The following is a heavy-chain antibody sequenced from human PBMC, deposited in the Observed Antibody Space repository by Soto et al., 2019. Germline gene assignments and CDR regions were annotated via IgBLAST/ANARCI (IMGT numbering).Heavy chain of an antibody. CDR1: GGTFSSYA. CDR3: ARAAGYCSSTSCPITSYYCYYGMDV. J-gene: IGHJ6*02. Sequence: ASVKVSCKASGGTFSSYAISWVRQAPGQGLEWMGGIIPIFGTANYAQKFQGRVTITADKSTSTAYMELSSLRSEDTAVYYCARAAGYCSSTSCPITSYYCYYGMDVCGQATPVTVYS. V-gene: IGHV1-69*06. D-gene: IGHD2-2*03. CDR2: IIPIFGTA.